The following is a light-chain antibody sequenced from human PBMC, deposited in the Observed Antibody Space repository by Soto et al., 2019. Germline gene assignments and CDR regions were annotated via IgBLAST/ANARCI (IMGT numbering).Light chain of an antibody. CDR3: QQRSNWPPIT. Sequence: EIVLTQSPATLSLSPGERATLSCRASQSVSSYLAWYQRKPGQAPRLLIYDASNRATGIPARFSGSGSGTDFTLTISSLEPEDFAVYYWQQRSNWPPITFGQGTRLEIK. CDR1: QSVSSY. CDR2: DAS. J-gene: IGKJ5*01. V-gene: IGKV3-11*01.